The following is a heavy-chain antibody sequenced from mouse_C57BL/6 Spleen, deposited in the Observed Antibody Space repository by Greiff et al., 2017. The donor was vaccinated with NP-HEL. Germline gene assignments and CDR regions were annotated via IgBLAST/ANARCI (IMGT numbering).Heavy chain of an antibody. D-gene: IGHD1-1*01. Sequence: EVQGVESGGGLVKPGGSLKLSCAASGFTFSSYTMSWVRQTPEKRLEWVATISGGGGNTYYPDSVKGRFTISSDNAKNTLYLQMSRLRSEDTALYYCARQSSYGCWFAYWGQGTLVTVSA. J-gene: IGHJ3*01. CDR2: ISGGGGNT. V-gene: IGHV5-9*01. CDR1: GFTFSSYT. CDR3: ARQSSYGCWFAY.